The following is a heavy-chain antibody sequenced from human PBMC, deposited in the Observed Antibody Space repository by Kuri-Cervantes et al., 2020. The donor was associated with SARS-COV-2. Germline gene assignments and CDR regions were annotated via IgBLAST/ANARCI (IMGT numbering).Heavy chain of an antibody. CDR3: ANVLRYFDPTDALDI. CDR1: GFTFSSYG. CDR2: IRYDGSNK. Sequence: GESLKISCAASGFTFSSYGMHWVRQAPGKGLEWVAFIRYDGSNKYYADSVKGRFTISRDNSKNTLYLQMNSLRAEDTAVYYCANVLRYFDPTDALDIWGQGTMVTVSS. V-gene: IGHV3-30*02. D-gene: IGHD3-9*01. J-gene: IGHJ3*02.